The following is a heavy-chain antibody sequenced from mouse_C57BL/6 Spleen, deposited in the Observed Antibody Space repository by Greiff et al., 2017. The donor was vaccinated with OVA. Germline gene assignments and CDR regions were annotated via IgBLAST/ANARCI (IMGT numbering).Heavy chain of an antibody. CDR1: GYTFTSYW. CDR3: ARYSYDEFDY. Sequence: QVQLKQPGAELVRPGSSVKLSCKASGYTFTSYWMHWVKQRPIQGLEWIGNIDPSDSETHYNQKFKDKATLTVDKSSSTAYMQLSSLTSEDSAVYYCARYSYDEFDYWGQGTTLTVSS. CDR2: IDPSDSET. J-gene: IGHJ2*01. V-gene: IGHV1-52*01. D-gene: IGHD2-12*01.